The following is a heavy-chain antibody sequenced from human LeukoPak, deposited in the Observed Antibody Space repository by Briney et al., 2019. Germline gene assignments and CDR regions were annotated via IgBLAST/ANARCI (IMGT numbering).Heavy chain of an antibody. Sequence: GGSLRLSCAASGFTFSSYSMNWVRQAPGKGLEWVSFIYSDNTHYSDSVKGRFTISRDNSKNTLYLQMNSLRAEDTAVYYCARDSSGWYNWFDPWGQGTLVTVSS. J-gene: IGHJ5*02. CDR2: IYSDNT. CDR3: ARDSSGWYNWFDP. D-gene: IGHD6-19*01. V-gene: IGHV3-53*01. CDR1: GFTFSSYS.